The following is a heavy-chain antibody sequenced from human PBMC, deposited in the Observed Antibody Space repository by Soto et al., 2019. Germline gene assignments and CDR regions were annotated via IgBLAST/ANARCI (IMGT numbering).Heavy chain of an antibody. V-gene: IGHV3-21*01. J-gene: IGHJ4*02. CDR3: ARESEDLTSNFDY. Sequence: EVQLVECGGGLVKPGGSLRLSCAASGFTFTRYSMNWVRQAPGKGLEWVSSISSTTNYIYYADSMKGRFTVSRDNAKNSVYLEMNSLSAEETAVYYCARESEDLTSNFDYWGQGTLVTVSS. CDR1: GFTFTRYS. CDR2: ISSTTNYI.